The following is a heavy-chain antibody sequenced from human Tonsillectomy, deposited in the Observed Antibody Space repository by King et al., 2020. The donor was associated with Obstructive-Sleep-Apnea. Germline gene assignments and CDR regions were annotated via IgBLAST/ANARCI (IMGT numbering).Heavy chain of an antibody. Sequence: VQLVESGGVVVQPGGSLRLSCAASGFTFDDFAMHWVRPAPGKGLEWVSLIHWDGARTYYADSVKGRFTISRANSKNSLYLQMNSLTAEDNALYYCAKTHSMNGYSSGWSAFWGQGPLVPVSS. CDR2: IHWDGART. J-gene: IGHJ4*02. CDR3: AKTHSMNGYSSGWSAF. V-gene: IGHV3-43D*03. D-gene: IGHD6-19*01. CDR1: GFTFDDFA.